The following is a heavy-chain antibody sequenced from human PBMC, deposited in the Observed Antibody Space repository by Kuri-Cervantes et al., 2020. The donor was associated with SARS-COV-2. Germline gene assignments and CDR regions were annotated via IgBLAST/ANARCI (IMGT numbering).Heavy chain of an antibody. CDR3: ARGCAWELLCAFDF. Sequence: GESLKSSGAVSGFTFSNYAMHWVRQAPGKGLEWVAVISDDGSNKFYADSVKGRFTISRDNSKNTLYLQMNSLRAEDTAVYYCARGCAWELLCAFDFWGQGTLVTVSS. J-gene: IGHJ3*01. CDR1: GFTFSNYA. V-gene: IGHV3-30-3*01. D-gene: IGHD1-26*01. CDR2: ISDDGSNK.